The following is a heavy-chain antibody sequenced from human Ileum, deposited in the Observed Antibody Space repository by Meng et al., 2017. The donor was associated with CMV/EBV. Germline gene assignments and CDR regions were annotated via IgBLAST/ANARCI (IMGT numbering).Heavy chain of an antibody. CDR2: IDPNNGGT. Sequence: ASVKVSCKASGYTFTGYYIHWVRQAPGQGLEWMGWIDPNNGGTNFPQKFQGRVTMTRDTSIFTVYMELSRLKSDDTAVYYCARDFYGYGMDVWGQGTTVTVSS. CDR3: ARDFYGYGMDV. J-gene: IGHJ6*02. V-gene: IGHV1-2*02. CDR1: GYTFTGYY. D-gene: IGHD3-16*01.